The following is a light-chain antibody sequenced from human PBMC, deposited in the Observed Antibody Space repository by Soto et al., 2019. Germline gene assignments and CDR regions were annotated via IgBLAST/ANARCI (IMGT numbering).Light chain of an antibody. J-gene: IGKJ2*01. CDR1: QSLNSW. Sequence: DIQMTQSPSTLSASVGDRVSITCRASQSLNSWLAWYQQKPGKAPKLLIYKTSTLESGVQSRFSGSGSGTEFTLTISNLQPDDFATDYCQQYNTYSFGQGTKLEIK. CDR3: QQYNTYS. V-gene: IGKV1-5*03. CDR2: KTS.